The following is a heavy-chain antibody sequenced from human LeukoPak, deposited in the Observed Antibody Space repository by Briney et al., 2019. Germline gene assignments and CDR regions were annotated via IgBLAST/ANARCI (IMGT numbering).Heavy chain of an antibody. J-gene: IGHJ4*02. CDR1: GYTFTNYG. CDR2: IIPILGIA. CDR3: ARERDDYGED. V-gene: IGHV1-69*04. D-gene: IGHD4-17*01. Sequence: SVKVSCKASGYTFTNYGITWVRQAPGQGLEWMGRIIPILGIANYAQKFQGRVTITADKSTSTAYMELSSLRSEDTAVYYCARERDDYGEDWGQGTLVTVSS.